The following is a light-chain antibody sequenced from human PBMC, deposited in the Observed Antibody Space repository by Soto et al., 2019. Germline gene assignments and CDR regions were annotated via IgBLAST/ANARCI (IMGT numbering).Light chain of an antibody. CDR3: SLYTSENTYV. J-gene: IGLJ1*01. CDR1: SSDVGAYNY. V-gene: IGLV2-8*01. CDR2: EVT. Sequence: QSVLTQPPSASGSPGQSVTISCTGTSSDVGAYNYVSWYQQHPGKAPKLMIYEVTKRPSGVPARFSGSKSGNTASLAVSGLQAEDEADYYCSLYTSENTYVFGTGTKVTVL.